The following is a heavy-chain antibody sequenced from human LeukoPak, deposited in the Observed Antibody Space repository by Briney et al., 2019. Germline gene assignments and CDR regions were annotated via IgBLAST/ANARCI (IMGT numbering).Heavy chain of an antibody. CDR1: GYTFTGYY. CDR3: ARVNGYCSGGSCYNYYMDV. J-gene: IGHJ6*03. Sequence: ASVKVSCKASGYTFTGYYMHWVRQAPGQGLEWLGWINPNSGGTNYAQKFQGRVTMTRDTSISTAYMELSRLRSDDTAVYYCARVNGYCSGGSCYNYYMDVWGKGTTVTISS. D-gene: IGHD2-15*01. CDR2: INPNSGGT. V-gene: IGHV1-2*02.